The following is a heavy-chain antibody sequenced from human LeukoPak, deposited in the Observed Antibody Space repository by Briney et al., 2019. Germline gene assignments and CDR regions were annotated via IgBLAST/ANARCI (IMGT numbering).Heavy chain of an antibody. CDR3: AKSPLIRYFDWPTPDY. CDR2: ISTDGSST. J-gene: IGHJ4*02. D-gene: IGHD3-9*01. CDR1: GFTFSRYW. Sequence: PGGSLRLSCAASGFTFSRYWMHWLRQAPGKGPVWVSRISTDGSSTSYADSVKGRFTISRDNGKNTLYLQLNSLRAEDTAVYYCAKSPLIRYFDWPTPDYWGQGTLVTVSS. V-gene: IGHV3-74*01.